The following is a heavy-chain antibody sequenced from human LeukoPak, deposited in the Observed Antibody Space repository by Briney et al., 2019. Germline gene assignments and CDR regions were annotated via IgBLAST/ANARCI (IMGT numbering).Heavy chain of an antibody. Sequence: PGRSLRLSCAASGFTFDDYAMHWVRHAPGKGLEWVSGISWSSATIGYADSVKGRFTTSRDNAKNSLYLQMNSLRAEDTALYYCAKDLYGSGSYGFDYWGQGTLVTVSS. V-gene: IGHV3-9*01. D-gene: IGHD3-10*01. J-gene: IGHJ4*02. CDR3: AKDLYGSGSYGFDY. CDR2: ISWSSATI. CDR1: GFTFDDYA.